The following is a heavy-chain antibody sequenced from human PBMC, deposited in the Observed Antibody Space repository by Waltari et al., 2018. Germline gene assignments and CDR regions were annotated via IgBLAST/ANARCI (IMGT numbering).Heavy chain of an antibody. CDR3: ARGGSYYSRSRRESAVDY. CDR2: IYHSGST. CDR1: GYSISRGYY. D-gene: IGHD1-26*01. J-gene: IGHJ4*02. Sequence: HVQLQESGTGLVKPSEPLSLTCAVSGYSISRGYYWGWIRQPPGKGLEWIGSIYHSGSTYDNPSLKSRVTISVDTSKNQFSLKLSSVTAADPAVYYCARGGSYYSRSRRESAVDYWGQGTLVTVSS. V-gene: IGHV4-38-2*01.